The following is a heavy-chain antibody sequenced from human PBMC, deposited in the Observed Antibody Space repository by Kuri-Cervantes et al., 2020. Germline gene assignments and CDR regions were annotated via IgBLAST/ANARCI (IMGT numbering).Heavy chain of an antibody. CDR1: GFSFSSYS. CDR2: MSYDGTKR. V-gene: IGHV3-30*04. CDR3: TTDPPTTVLQH. Sequence: GGSLRLSCAASGFSFSSYSLYWVRQAPGKGLEWLAVMSYDGTKRFHEDSVKGRFTISRDNSKNTMFLQMNSLKTEDTAVYYCTTDPPTTVLQHWGQGTLVTVSS. J-gene: IGHJ1*01. D-gene: IGHD4-17*01.